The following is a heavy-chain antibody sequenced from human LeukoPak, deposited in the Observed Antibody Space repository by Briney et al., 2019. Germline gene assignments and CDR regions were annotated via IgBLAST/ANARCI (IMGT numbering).Heavy chain of an antibody. CDR2: IYPGDSDT. V-gene: IGHV5-51*01. D-gene: IGHD2-2*01. CDR1: GYTFTNYW. J-gene: IGHJ3*02. Sequence: PGESLKISCKGSGYTFTNYWIGWVRQMPGKGLEWMGIIYPGDSDTKYSPSFQGHVTISADKSISTAYLQWSSLKASDTAMYYCARPCSSTSCLASRDAFDIWGQGTMVTVSS. CDR3: ARPCSSTSCLASRDAFDI.